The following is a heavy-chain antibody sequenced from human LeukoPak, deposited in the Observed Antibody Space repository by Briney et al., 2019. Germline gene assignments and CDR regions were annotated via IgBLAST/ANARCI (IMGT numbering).Heavy chain of an antibody. CDR3: AKEGYSYGYDFDY. J-gene: IGHJ4*02. V-gene: IGHV3-23*01. CDR2: IGSSGGGT. Sequence: GGSLRLSCAASGFTFSSYSMNWVRQAPGKGLEWVSAIGSSGGGTYYADSVKGRFTISRDNSKNTLYVQMNSLRAEDTAVYYCAKEGYSYGYDFDYWGQGTLVTVSS. CDR1: GFTFSSYS. D-gene: IGHD5-18*01.